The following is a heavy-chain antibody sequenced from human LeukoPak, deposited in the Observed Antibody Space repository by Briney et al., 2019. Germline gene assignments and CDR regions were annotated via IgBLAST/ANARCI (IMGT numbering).Heavy chain of an antibody. CDR1: GYTFTSYG. J-gene: IGHJ4*02. CDR3: ARMVTIFGVVPGDY. CDR2: ISAYNGNT. D-gene: IGHD3-3*01. V-gene: IGHV1-18*01. Sequence: ASVKVSCRASGYTFTSYGISWVRQAPGQGLEWMGWISAYNGNTNYAQKLQGRVTMTTDTSTSTAYMELRSLRSDDTAVYYCARMVTIFGVVPGDYWGQGTLVTVSS.